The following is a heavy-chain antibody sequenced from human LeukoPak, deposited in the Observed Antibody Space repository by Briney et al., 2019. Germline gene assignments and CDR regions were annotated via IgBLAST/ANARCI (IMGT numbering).Heavy chain of an antibody. V-gene: IGHV5-51*01. J-gene: IGHJ5*02. CDR2: IYPGDSDT. CDR3: ARRTGTDESWFDP. D-gene: IGHD2-8*02. Sequence: GESLKISCKGAGYSFTDYWIAWVRQMPGKGLEWMGIIYPGDSDTRYSPSLQGQVTISADKSISTAYLQWSSLKASDTAMYYCARRTGTDESWFDPWGQGTLVTVSS. CDR1: GYSFTDYW.